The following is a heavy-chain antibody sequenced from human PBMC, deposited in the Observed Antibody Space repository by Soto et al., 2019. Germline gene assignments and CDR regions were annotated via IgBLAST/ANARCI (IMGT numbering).Heavy chain of an antibody. J-gene: IGHJ5*02. CDR3: GTACTLTPELVVVAAPATGFDP. Sequence: SETLSLTCAVYGGSFTGYYWSWIRQPPGKGLEWIGEFNHSGRTNNNTSLKSRGTKPLDTSQNQFSLNLTPVTAADPAVYYCGTACTLTPELVVVAAPATGFDPWGQGTLVTVSS. D-gene: IGHD2-15*01. CDR1: GGSFTGYY. V-gene: IGHV4-34*04. CDR2: FNHSGRT.